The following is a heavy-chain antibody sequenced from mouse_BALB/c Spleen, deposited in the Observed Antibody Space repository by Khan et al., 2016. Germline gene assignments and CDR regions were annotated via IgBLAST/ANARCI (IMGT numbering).Heavy chain of an antibody. V-gene: IGHV9-1*02. Sequence: QIQLVQSGPELKKPGETVKISCKASGYAFTNYGMNWVKQAPGKGLKWMGWIKTYSGEATYADDFKGRFAFSLETSASPAYLQINSLKNEDMATYFCTRRRQLYLYYAMAYWGQGTSVTVSS. CDR2: IKTYSGEA. CDR1: GYAFTNYG. CDR3: TRRRQLYLYYAMAY. D-gene: IGHD6-1*01. J-gene: IGHJ4*01.